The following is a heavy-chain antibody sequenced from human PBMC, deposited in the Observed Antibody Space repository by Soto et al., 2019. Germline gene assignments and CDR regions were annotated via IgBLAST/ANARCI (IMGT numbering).Heavy chain of an antibody. CDR1: GGSISSGGYY. J-gene: IGHJ4*02. V-gene: IGHV4-31*03. CDR3: ARSSTSANYFDY. CDR2: IHYSGST. D-gene: IGHD2-2*01. Sequence: QVQLQESGPGLVKPSQTLSLTCTVSGGSISSGGYYWSWIRQHPGKDLEWIGSIHYSGSTYYNPSLKSRVTISVDTAKNQFCLKLSSVTAADTAVYYCARSSTSANYFDYWGQGTLVTVSS.